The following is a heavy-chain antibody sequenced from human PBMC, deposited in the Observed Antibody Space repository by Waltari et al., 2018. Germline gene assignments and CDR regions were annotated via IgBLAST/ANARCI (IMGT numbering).Heavy chain of an antibody. Sequence: EVQLLESGGGLVQPGGSLRLSCAASGFTFSSSAMSWVRQAPGKGLEWVSAISGSGGSTYYADSVKCRFTISRDNSKNTLYMQMNSLRAEDTAVYYCAKIAAARNDAFDIWGQGTMVTVSS. CDR1: GFTFSSSA. D-gene: IGHD6-13*01. J-gene: IGHJ3*02. V-gene: IGHV3-23*01. CDR2: ISGSGGST. CDR3: AKIAAARNDAFDI.